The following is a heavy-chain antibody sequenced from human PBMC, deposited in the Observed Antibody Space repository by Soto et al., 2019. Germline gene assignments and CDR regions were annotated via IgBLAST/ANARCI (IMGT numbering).Heavy chain of an antibody. V-gene: IGHV3-30-3*01. D-gene: IGHD5-12*01. Sequence: PVGSVRLSCAASGFTFSSYAMHWVRQAPGKGLEWVAVISYDGSNKYYADSVKGRFTISRDNSKNTLYLQMNSLRAEDTAVYYCARDLERWLTHYGMDVWGQVTMVTVSS. CDR3: ARDLERWLTHYGMDV. CDR1: GFTFSSYA. J-gene: IGHJ6*02. CDR2: ISYDGSNK.